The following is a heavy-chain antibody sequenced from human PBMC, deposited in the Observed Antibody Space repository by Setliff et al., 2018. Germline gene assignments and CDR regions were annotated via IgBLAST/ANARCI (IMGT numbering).Heavy chain of an antibody. J-gene: IGHJ5*01. CDR3: VRDRYGRNSDGSGVYNWFDS. CDR1: GASISSGSHY. V-gene: IGHV4-61*09. CDR2: VYSTGST. D-gene: IGHD2-15*01. Sequence: PSETLSLTCNVSGASISSGSHYWSWIRQSAGEKPAWIGHVYSTGSTNYNSSFESRVSISVDKSNNQFSLKMTSVTAADTAMYYCVRDRYGRNSDGSGVYNWFDSWGQGILVTVSS.